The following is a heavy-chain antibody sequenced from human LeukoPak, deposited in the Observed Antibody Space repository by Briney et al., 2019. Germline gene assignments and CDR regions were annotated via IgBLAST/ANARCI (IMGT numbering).Heavy chain of an antibody. CDR2: ISGSGGST. Sequence: GGSLRLSCAASGFTFSSYAMSWVRQAPGKGLEWVSAISGSGGSTYYADPVKGRFTIPRDNSKNTLYLQMNSLRAEDTAVYYCAKSSGSSTHRPIDYWGQGTLVTVSS. V-gene: IGHV3-23*01. CDR1: GFTFSSYA. D-gene: IGHD1-26*01. J-gene: IGHJ4*02. CDR3: AKSSGSSTHRPIDY.